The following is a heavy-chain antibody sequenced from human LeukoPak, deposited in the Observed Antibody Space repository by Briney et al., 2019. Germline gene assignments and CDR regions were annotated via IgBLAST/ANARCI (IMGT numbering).Heavy chain of an antibody. V-gene: IGHV3-43*02. J-gene: IGHJ4*02. Sequence: GGSLRLSCAASGFTFDDYAMHWVREAPGKGLEWVSLISRDGGSTYYADSVKGRFTISRDNSKNSLYLQMNSLRTEDTALYYCAKDIKSSTIFDYWGQGTLVTVSS. CDR1: GFTFDDYA. CDR3: AKDIKSSTIFDY. D-gene: IGHD5-24*01. CDR2: ISRDGGST.